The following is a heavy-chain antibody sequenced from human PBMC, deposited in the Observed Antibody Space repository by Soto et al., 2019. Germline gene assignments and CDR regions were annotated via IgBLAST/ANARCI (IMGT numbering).Heavy chain of an antibody. CDR2: INAGNGNT. J-gene: IGHJ5*02. CDR1: GYTFTSYA. Sequence: ASVKVSCKASGYTFTSYAIHWVRQAPGQRLEWMGWINAGNGNTKYSQKFQDRVTITRDTSASTAYMELSSLRSEDTAVYYCARPNYYDSSGYYEEGWFDPWGQGTLVTVSS. V-gene: IGHV1-3*01. CDR3: ARPNYYDSSGYYEEGWFDP. D-gene: IGHD3-22*01.